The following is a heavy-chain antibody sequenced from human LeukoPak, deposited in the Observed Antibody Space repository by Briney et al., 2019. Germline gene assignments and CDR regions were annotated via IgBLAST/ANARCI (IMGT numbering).Heavy chain of an antibody. J-gene: IGHJ4*02. CDR2: ISYDGSNK. Sequence: GRSLRLSCAASGFTFSSYAMHWVRQAPGKGLEWVAVISYDGSNKYYADSVKGRFTISRDNSKNTLYLQMNSLRAEDTAVYYCATISSPYDYWGQGTLVTVSS. CDR1: GFTFSSYA. CDR3: ATISSPYDY. V-gene: IGHV3-30-3*01.